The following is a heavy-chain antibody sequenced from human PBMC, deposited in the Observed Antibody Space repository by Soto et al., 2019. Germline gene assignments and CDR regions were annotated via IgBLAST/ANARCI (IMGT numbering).Heavy chain of an antibody. D-gene: IGHD6-19*01. CDR1: GYTFTSYA. J-gene: IGHJ4*02. CDR2: INAGNGNT. CDR3: ARDGSGCPLFDY. V-gene: IGHV1-3*01. Sequence: ASVKVSCKASGYTFTSYAMHWVRQAPGQRLEWMGWINAGNGNTKYSQKFQGRVTITRDTSASTAYMELSSLRSEDTAVYYCARDGSGCPLFDYWGQGTRVTVSS.